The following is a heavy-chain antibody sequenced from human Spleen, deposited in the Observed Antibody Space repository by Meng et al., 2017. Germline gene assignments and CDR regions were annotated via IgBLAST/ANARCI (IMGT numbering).Heavy chain of an antibody. Sequence: QGDLQQWGAGLLKPSETLSLPCAVYGGSFSGYYWSWIRQPPGKGLEWIGEINHSGSTNYNPSLKSRVTISVDTSKNQFSLKLSSVTAADTAVYYCVFDSSGDWYFDLWGLGTLVTVSS. D-gene: IGHD3-22*01. CDR2: INHSGST. CDR1: GGSFSGYY. CDR3: VFDSSGDWYFDL. J-gene: IGHJ2*01. V-gene: IGHV4-34*01.